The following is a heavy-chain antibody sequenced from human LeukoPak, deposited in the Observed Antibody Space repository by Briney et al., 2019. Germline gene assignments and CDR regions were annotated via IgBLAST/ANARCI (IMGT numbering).Heavy chain of an antibody. CDR2: ISYDGSTK. V-gene: IGHV3-30*18. CDR3: AKGQGHMSTRLWGNLFDP. D-gene: IGHD1-1*01. CDR1: NFTFSSYG. Sequence: GGSLRLSCAASNFTFSSYGIHWVRQAPGKGLEWVAVISYDGSTKYYADSVKGRFTISRDNSKNTLYLQMNSLRPEDTALYYCAKGQGHMSTRLWGNLFDPWGQGTPVTVSS. J-gene: IGHJ5*02.